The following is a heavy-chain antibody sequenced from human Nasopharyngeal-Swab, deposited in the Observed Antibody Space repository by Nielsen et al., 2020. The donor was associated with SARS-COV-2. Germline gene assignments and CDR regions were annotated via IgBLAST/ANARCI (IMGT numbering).Heavy chain of an antibody. CDR3: ARQVGYNYNEDPFDY. Sequence: KVSCKGSEYNFNNYWIAWVRQMPGKGLEWMGVIYPGDSATRYSPAFQGQVTISVDKYISTAYLQLKASDTAIYYCARQVGYNYNEDPFDYWGQGTLVTVSS. CDR2: IYPGDSAT. J-gene: IGHJ4*02. D-gene: IGHD5-24*01. V-gene: IGHV5-51*01. CDR1: EYNFNNYW.